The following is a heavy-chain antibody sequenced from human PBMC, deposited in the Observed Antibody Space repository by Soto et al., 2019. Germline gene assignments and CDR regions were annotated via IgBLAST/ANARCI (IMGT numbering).Heavy chain of an antibody. V-gene: IGHV6-1*01. CDR2: TYYRSKWYN. CDR3: AKSRYYYDSSGYYPAPLLDAFDI. D-gene: IGHD3-22*01. CDR1: GDSLSSNSAA. Sequence: SQTLSLTCAISGDSLSSNSAAWNSIRQSPSRGLEWLGRTYYRSKWYNDYAVSVKSRITINPDTSKNQFSLQLNSVTPEDTAVYYCAKSRYYYDSSGYYPAPLLDAFDIWGQGTMVTVSS. J-gene: IGHJ3*02.